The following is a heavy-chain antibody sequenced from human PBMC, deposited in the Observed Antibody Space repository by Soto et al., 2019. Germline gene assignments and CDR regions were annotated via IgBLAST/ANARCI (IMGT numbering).Heavy chain of an antibody. CDR2: ISSYGSDT. Sequence: EEQLLESGGGLVQPGGSLRLSCAASGFTFSRYWMHWVRQAPGKGLVWVSRISSYGSDTHYADSVNGRFTISRDNAKNTLYLQMNSLRADDTAVYYCASNYAYAEGYYWYGIDVWGQGTTVTVSS. V-gene: IGHV3-74*02. CDR3: ASNYAYAEGYYWYGIDV. D-gene: IGHD3-16*01. CDR1: GFTFSRYW. J-gene: IGHJ6*02.